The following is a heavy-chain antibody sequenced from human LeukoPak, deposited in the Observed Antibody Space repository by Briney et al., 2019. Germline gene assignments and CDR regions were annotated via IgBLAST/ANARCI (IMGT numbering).Heavy chain of an antibody. J-gene: IGHJ4*02. D-gene: IGHD3-10*01. CDR3: ARSHGSGSYYNLNDY. Sequence: SETLSLTCTVSGGSISNYYWSWIRHPPGKGLEWIGYIYYSGSTNYNPSLRSRVTISVDTSKNQFSLKLSSVTAADTAVYYCARSHGSGSYYNLNDYWGQGTLVTVSS. CDR1: GGSISNYY. CDR2: IYYSGST. V-gene: IGHV4-59*01.